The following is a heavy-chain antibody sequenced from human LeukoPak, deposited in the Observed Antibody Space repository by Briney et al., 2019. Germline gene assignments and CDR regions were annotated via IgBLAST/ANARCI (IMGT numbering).Heavy chain of an antibody. J-gene: IGHJ3*02. CDR3: ARGSCSSTSCSADAFDI. CDR1: GGSISSGDYY. D-gene: IGHD2-2*01. Sequence: PSETLSLTYTVSGGSISSGDYYWSWIRQPPGKGLEWIGYIYYSGSTYYNPSLKSRVTISVDTSKNQFSLKLSSVTAADTAVYYCARGSCSSTSCSADAFDIWGQGTMVTVSS. V-gene: IGHV4-30-4*08. CDR2: IYYSGST.